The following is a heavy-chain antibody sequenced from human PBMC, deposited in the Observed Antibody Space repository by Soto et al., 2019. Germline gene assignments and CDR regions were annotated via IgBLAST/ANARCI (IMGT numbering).Heavy chain of an antibody. CDR2: IFHNGDT. CDR3: KRVLQQSSWVGEE. CDR1: VCPITTSLHT. Sequence: SDTLSLTCTFSVCPITTSLHTLTFIRQHPGNGLEWIGTIFHNGDTFYSPSLKSRVSIVLDTSKSQMSLKVDSMTSADTAVYFCKRVLQQSSWVGEEWGPGNLVNVSS. J-gene: IGHJ4*02. D-gene: IGHD6-13*01. V-gene: IGHV4-31*03.